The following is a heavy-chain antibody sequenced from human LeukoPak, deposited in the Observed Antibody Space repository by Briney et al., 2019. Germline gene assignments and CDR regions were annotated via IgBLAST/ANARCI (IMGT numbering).Heavy chain of an antibody. V-gene: IGHV1-2*02. CDR1: GYTFTDYY. Sequence: ASVKVSCKASGYTFTDYYMHWVRQAPGQGLEWMGWINPNSGGTNYAQRFQGRVTMTRDTSISTAYMELSRLRSDHTAVYYCARAWNSSGWYYFDYWGQGTLVTVSS. D-gene: IGHD6-19*01. J-gene: IGHJ4*02. CDR2: INPNSGGT. CDR3: ARAWNSSGWYYFDY.